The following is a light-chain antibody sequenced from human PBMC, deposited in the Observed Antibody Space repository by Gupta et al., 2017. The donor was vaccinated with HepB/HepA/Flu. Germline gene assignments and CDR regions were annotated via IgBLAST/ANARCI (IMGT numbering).Light chain of an antibody. J-gene: IGLJ2*01. Sequence: QSALTQPRSVSGSPGQSVTISCTGTSSDVGGDNYVSWYRLYPGKVPKLMIYDVNKRPSGVPDRFSGSKSANTASLTISGLQAEDEADYYCCSYAGSYTLVVFGGGTKLTVL. CDR1: SSDVGGDNY. CDR3: CSYAGSYTLVV. CDR2: DVN. V-gene: IGLV2-11*01.